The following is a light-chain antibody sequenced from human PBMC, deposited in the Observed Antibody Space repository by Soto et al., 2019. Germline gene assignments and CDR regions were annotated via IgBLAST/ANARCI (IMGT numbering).Light chain of an antibody. Sequence: EIVLTQSPGTLSLSPGERATLSCRASRSLSSSYVVWYQQKPGQAPRLLIYAASRRATGIPDRFSGSGSATEYTLTISRLEREDFAVYYCQQRGTFGQGTKLEIK. CDR2: AAS. V-gene: IGKV3-20*01. J-gene: IGKJ2*01. CDR1: RSLSSSY. CDR3: QQRGT.